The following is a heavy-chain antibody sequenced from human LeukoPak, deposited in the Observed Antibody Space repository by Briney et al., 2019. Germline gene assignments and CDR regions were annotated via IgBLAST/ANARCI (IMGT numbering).Heavy chain of an antibody. Sequence: GASVKVSCKASGYTFTGYYMHWVRQAPGQGLEWMGWINPNSGGTNYAQKFQGRVTMTRDTSISTAYMELSRLRSDDTAVYYCAISLPKTNSGSSPYWFDPWGQGTLVTVSS. CDR3: AISLPKTNSGSSPYWFDP. D-gene: IGHD1-26*01. CDR2: INPNSGGT. CDR1: GYTFTGYY. V-gene: IGHV1-2*02. J-gene: IGHJ5*02.